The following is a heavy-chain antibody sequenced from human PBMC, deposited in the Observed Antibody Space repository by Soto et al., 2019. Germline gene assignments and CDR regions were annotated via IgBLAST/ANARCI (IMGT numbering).Heavy chain of an antibody. V-gene: IGHV1-8*01. D-gene: IGHD2-15*01. CDR1: GYTFTDYE. CDR2: MNPNSGET. CDR3: ARVAVAARPRWYNWFDP. J-gene: IGHJ5*02. Sequence: GASVKVSCKTSGYTFTDYEINWVRQATGQGLEWIGWMNPNSGETGYAQKFQGRVTMTRSASLSTAYLELSSLRSEDTAVYYCARVAVAARPRWYNWFDPWGQGTLVTVSS.